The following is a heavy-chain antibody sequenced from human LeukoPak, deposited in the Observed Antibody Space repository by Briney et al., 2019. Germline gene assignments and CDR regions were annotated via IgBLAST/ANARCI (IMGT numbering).Heavy chain of an antibody. J-gene: IGHJ5*02. V-gene: IGHV4-30-4*01. Sequence: SETLSLTCTVSGGSISSGNYYWSWIRQPPGKGLEWIGYIYYSGSTNYSPSLKSRVTISVDTSKNQFSLKLSSVTAADTAVYYCARAGGSTRKFDPWGQGTLVTVSS. CDR3: ARAGGSTRKFDP. D-gene: IGHD2-2*01. CDR2: IYYSGST. CDR1: GGSISSGNYY.